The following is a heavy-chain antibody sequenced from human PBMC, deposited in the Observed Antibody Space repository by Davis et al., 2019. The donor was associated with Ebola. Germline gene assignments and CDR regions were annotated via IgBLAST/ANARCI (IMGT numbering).Heavy chain of an antibody. CDR3: ARSSIAARPGYYYGMDV. D-gene: IGHD6-6*01. CDR2: ISSSSSYI. Sequence: GGSLRLSCAASGFTFSSYSMNWVRQAPGKGLEWVSSISSSSSYIYYADSVKGRFTISRDYAKNSLYLQMNSLRAEDTAVYYCARSSIAARPGYYYGMDVWGQGTTVTVSS. J-gene: IGHJ6*02. V-gene: IGHV3-21*01. CDR1: GFTFSSYS.